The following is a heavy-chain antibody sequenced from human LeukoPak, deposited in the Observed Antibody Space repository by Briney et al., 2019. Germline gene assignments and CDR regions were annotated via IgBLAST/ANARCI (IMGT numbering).Heavy chain of an antibody. V-gene: IGHV3-30-3*01. D-gene: IGHD2-21*02. Sequence: GGSLRLSCAASGFAFGSYAMHWVRQAPGRGLEWVAGISYDGTNKYYADSVKGRFTISRDNSKNTLYLQMNSLRTDDTAVYYCARESPACGEDCYFDYWGQGTLVTVSS. J-gene: IGHJ4*02. CDR3: ARESPACGEDCYFDY. CDR2: ISYDGTNK. CDR1: GFAFGSYA.